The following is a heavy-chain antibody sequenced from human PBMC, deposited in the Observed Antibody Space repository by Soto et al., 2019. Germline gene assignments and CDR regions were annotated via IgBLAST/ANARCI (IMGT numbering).Heavy chain of an antibody. J-gene: IGHJ5*02. V-gene: IGHV5-10-1*03. D-gene: IGHD3-22*01. CDR3: ARYYYDSSGYNWFDP. CDR1: GYSFTSYW. Sequence: EVQLVQSGAEVKKPGESLRISCKGSGYSFTSYWISWVRQMPGKGLEWMGRIDPSDSYTNYSPSFQGHVTISADKSISTAYLQWSSLKASDTAMYYCARYYYDSSGYNWFDPWGQGTLVTVSS. CDR2: IDPSDSYT.